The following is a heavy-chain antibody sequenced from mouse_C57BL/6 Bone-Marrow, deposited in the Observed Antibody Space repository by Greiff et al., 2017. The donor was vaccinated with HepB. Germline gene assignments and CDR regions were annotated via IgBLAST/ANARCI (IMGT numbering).Heavy chain of an antibody. CDR2: IYPGSGST. J-gene: IGHJ4*01. Sequence: QVQLQQPGAELVKPGASVKMSCKASGYTFTSYWITWVKQRPGQGLEWIGDIYPGSGSTNYNEKFKSKATLTVDTSSSTAYMQLSSLTSEDSAVYYCARYLLYYYGSSLYAMDYWGQGTSVTVSS. V-gene: IGHV1-55*01. CDR3: ARYLLYYYGSSLYAMDY. D-gene: IGHD1-1*01. CDR1: GYTFTSYW.